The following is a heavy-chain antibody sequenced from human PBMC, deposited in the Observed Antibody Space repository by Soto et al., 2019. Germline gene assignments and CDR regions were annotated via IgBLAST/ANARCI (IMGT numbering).Heavy chain of an antibody. V-gene: IGHV4-34*01. CDR1: GGSFSGYY. CDR3: ARATGITGTTFTWEKPKNFDY. CDR2: INHSGST. Sequence: PSQTLSLTCAVYGGSFSGYYWSWIRQPTGKGLEWIGEINHSGSTNYNPSLKSRVTISVDTSKNQFSLKLSSVTAADTAVYDCARATGITGTTFTWEKPKNFDYWGQGTLVTVSS. J-gene: IGHJ4*02. D-gene: IGHD1-7*01.